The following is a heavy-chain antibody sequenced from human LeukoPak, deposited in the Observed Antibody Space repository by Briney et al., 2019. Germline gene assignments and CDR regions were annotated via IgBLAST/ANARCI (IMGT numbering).Heavy chain of an antibody. D-gene: IGHD3-22*01. CDR3: ASWYYYDSSGYYLDAFDI. V-gene: IGHV3-23*01. Sequence: GGSLRLSCAASGFTFSTCAMNWVRQAPGKGLEWVSGISGSGGSAYYADSVKGRFTLSRDNSKNMLYLQMNSLRVKDTAVYYCASWYYYDSSGYYLDAFDIWGQGTMVTVSS. J-gene: IGHJ3*02. CDR1: GFTFSTCA. CDR2: ISGSGGSA.